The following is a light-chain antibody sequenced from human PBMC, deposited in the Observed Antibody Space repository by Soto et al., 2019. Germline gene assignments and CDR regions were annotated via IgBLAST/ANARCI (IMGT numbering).Light chain of an antibody. Sequence: AIQLTQSPSSLSASVGDRVTITCRASQGISSALAWYQQKPGKAPKLLIYDASSLESGVPSRFSGSGSGTDFTLTISSLQPEYFATYYCQQFNSYPPYTFGQGTKLEIK. CDR3: QQFNSYPPYT. CDR1: QGISSA. J-gene: IGKJ2*01. CDR2: DAS. V-gene: IGKV1-13*02.